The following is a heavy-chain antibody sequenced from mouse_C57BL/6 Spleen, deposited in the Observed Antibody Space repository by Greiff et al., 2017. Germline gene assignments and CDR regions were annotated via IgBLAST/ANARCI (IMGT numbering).Heavy chain of an antibody. CDR2: SRNKANDYTT. V-gene: IGHV7-1*01. Sequence: EVNVVESGGGLVQSGRSLRLSCATSGFTFSDFYMAWVRQAPGKGLEWIAASRNKANDYTTEYSASVKGRFIVSRDTSQSILYLQMNALRAEDTAIYYCARDASYSGGFAYWGQGTLVTVSA. CDR3: ARDASYSGGFAY. J-gene: IGHJ3*01. CDR1: GFTFSDFY. D-gene: IGHD1-1*01.